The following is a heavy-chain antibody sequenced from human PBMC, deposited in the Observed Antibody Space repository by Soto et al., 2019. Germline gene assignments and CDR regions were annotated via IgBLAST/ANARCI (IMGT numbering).Heavy chain of an antibody. Sequence: QITLKESGPTLVKPTQTRTLTGTFSGFSVSTTRVGVGWIGQPPGKALEWLALIYWDDDKRYSPFLRSRLTITKDTSKNQVVLTMTNMDPMDTATYFCAHTLVAGLGYYFDYWGQGTLVTVSS. CDR2: IYWDDDK. J-gene: IGHJ4*02. CDR3: AHTLVAGLGYYFDY. V-gene: IGHV2-5*02. CDR1: GFSVSTTRVG. D-gene: IGHD6-19*01.